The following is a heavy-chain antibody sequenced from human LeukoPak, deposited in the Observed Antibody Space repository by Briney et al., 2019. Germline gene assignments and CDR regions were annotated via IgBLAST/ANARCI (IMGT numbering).Heavy chain of an antibody. J-gene: IGHJ6*02. CDR2: ISSSGSTI. Sequence: GGPRRLSCAASGFTFSSYEMNWVRQAPGKGLEWVSYISSSGSTIYYADSVKGRFTISRDNAKNSLYLQMNSLRAEDTAVYYCASLGATPDVWGQGTTVTVSS. V-gene: IGHV3-48*03. CDR3: ASLGATPDV. CDR1: GFTFSSYE. D-gene: IGHD1-26*01.